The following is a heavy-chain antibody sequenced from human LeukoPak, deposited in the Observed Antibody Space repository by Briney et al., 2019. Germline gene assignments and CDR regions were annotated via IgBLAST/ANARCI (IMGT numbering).Heavy chain of an antibody. CDR1: GGSISGYY. CDR2: MYTGGST. D-gene: IGHD6-13*01. J-gene: IGHJ5*02. CDR3: ARDPATAAGYNWFDP. V-gene: IGHV4-4*07. Sequence: SETLSLTCTVSGGSISGYYWSWIRQPAGKGLEWIGRMYTGGSTNYNPSLKSRVTMSVDTSKNQFSLKLNSVTAADTAVYYCARDPATAAGYNWFDPWGQGTLVTVSS.